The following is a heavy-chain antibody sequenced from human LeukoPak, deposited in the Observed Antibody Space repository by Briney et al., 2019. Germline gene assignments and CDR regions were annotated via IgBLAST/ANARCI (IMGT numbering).Heavy chain of an antibody. CDR3: ARGASGNYEPDF. CDR2: ISSSSSYK. D-gene: IGHD1-26*01. CDR1: GFTFSSYG. Sequence: GGSLRLSCAASGFTFSSYGMHWVRQAPGKGLEWVSSISSSSSYKYYTDSVKGRFTISRDNSKNSLYLQMNSLRVEDTAWYYCARGASGNYEPDFWGQGTLVTVSS. V-gene: IGHV3-21*01. J-gene: IGHJ4*02.